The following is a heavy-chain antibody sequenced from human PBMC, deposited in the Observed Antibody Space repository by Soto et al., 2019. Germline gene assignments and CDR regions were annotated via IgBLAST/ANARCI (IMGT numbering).Heavy chain of an antibody. CDR2: LHSGGDT. CDR1: GIPVSSNY. D-gene: IGHD3-10*01. V-gene: IGHV3-53*04. J-gene: IGHJ6*02. CDR3: ARDAPYYYASRMDV. Sequence: EVQLVESGGGLVQPGGSLRLSCAASGIPVSSNYMTWVRQAPGKGLEWVSVLHSGGDTYYANSVKGRFTISRHDSTNTLFLEMNSLTAEDTAVYYCARDAPYYYASRMDVWGQGTTVTVSS.